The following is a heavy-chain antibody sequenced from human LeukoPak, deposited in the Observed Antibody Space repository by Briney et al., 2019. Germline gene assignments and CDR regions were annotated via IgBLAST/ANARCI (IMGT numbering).Heavy chain of an antibody. V-gene: IGHV3-23*01. J-gene: IGHJ5*01. CDR2: ISGSGGST. D-gene: IGHD2-2*01. CDR3: AKDAPMGYCSSTSCYADS. CDR1: GFTFSSYA. Sequence: GGFLRLSCAASGFTFSSYAMSWVRQAPGKGLEWVSAISGSGGSTYYADSVKGRFTISRDNSKNTPYLQMNGLRAEDTAVYYCAKDAPMGYCSSTSCYADSWGQGTLVTVSS.